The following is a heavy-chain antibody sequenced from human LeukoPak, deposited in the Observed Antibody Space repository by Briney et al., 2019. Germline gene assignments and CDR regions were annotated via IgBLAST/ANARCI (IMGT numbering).Heavy chain of an antibody. Sequence: ASVKVSCKASGYTFTGYYMHWVRQAPGQGLEWMGWINPNSGGTNYAQKFQGRVTMTRDTSISTAYMELSRLRSDDTAVYYCARAYGDLYYFDYWGQGTLVTVSS. CDR2: INPNSGGT. D-gene: IGHD4-17*01. J-gene: IGHJ4*02. CDR1: GYTFTGYY. CDR3: ARAYGDLYYFDY. V-gene: IGHV1-2*02.